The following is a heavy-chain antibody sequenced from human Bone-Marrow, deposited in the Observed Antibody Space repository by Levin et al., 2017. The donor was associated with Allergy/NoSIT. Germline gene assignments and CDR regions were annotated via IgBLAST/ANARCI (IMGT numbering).Heavy chain of an antibody. CDR3: ARGEGLLWFGELSSWFDP. J-gene: IGHJ5*02. D-gene: IGHD3-10*01. CDR1: GYTFTSYD. Sequence: ASVKVSCKASGYTFTSYDINWVRQATGQGLEWMGWMNPNSGNTGYAQKFQGRVTMTRNTSISTAYMELSSLRSEDTAVYYCARGEGLLWFGELSSWFDPWGQGTLVTVSS. CDR2: MNPNSGNT. V-gene: IGHV1-8*01.